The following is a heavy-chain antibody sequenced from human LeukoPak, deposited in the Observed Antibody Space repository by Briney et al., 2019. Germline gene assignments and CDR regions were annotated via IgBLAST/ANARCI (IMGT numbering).Heavy chain of an antibody. CDR2: INPSGGST. D-gene: IGHD3-10*01. J-gene: IGHJ5*02. Sequence: ASVKVSCKASGYTFTSYYMHWLRQAPGQGLEWMGIINPSGGSTSYAQKFQGRVTMTRDMSTSTVYMELSSLRSEDTAVYYCASHGSGSYNWFDPWGQGTLVTVSS. V-gene: IGHV1-46*01. CDR1: GYTFTSYY. CDR3: ASHGSGSYNWFDP.